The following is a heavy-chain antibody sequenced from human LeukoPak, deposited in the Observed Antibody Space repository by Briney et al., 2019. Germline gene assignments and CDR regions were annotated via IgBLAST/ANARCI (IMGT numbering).Heavy chain of an antibody. CDR2: IYYSGST. CDR1: GGSISSSSYY. D-gene: IGHD6-19*01. J-gene: IGHJ4*02. V-gene: IGHV4-39*01. Sequence: SETLSLTCTVSGGSISSSSYYWGWIRQPPGKGLEWIGSIYYSGSTYYNPSLKSRVTISVDTSKNQFSLKLSSVTAADTAVYYCARRQVAMAGKMGYYFDYWGQGTLVTVSS. CDR3: ARRQVAMAGKMGYYFDY.